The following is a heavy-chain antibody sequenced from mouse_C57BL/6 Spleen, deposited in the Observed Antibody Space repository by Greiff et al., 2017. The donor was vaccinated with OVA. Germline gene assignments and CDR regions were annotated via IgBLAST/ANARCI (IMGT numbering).Heavy chain of an antibody. V-gene: IGHV1-50*01. CDR3: ARSGYYDTYCYAMDY. Sequence: QVQLQQPGAELVKPGASVKLSCKASGYTFTSYWMQWVKQRPGQGLEWIGEIDPSDSYTNYNQKFKGKATLTVDTASSTAYMQLSSLTSEDSAVYYCARSGYYDTYCYAMDYWGQGTSVTVSS. D-gene: IGHD2-4*01. J-gene: IGHJ4*01. CDR2: IDPSDSYT. CDR1: GYTFTSYW.